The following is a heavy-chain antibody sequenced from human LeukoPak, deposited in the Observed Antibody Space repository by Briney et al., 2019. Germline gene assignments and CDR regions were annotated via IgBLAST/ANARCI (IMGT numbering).Heavy chain of an antibody. V-gene: IGHV3-23*01. CDR1: GFTSIAYA. D-gene: IGHD3-16*01. CDR2: ISGGGVTT. Sequence: QPGGSLRLSCVGSGFTSIAYALTWARQAPGKGLEWVPGISGGGVTTYYADSVKGRFTISRDNSKNTLYLQMNSLRADDTAIYYCARNQQLGGHSYYYYGMDVWGQGTTVTVSS. J-gene: IGHJ6*02. CDR3: ARNQQLGGHSYYYYGMDV.